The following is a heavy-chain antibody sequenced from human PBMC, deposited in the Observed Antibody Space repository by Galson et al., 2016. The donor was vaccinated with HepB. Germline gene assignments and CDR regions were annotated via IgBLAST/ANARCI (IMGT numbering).Heavy chain of an antibody. J-gene: IGHJ3*02. V-gene: IGHV4-61*03. Sequence: ETLSLTCTVSGGSVNSGTSYWNWIRQPPGKGLEWIGFIYHSGSPNYNPSLKSGVTISLDTSQKHIYLRLSSVTAADTAVYYCTRDGGSGWFRGNAFDIWGQGTMVTVSP. CDR1: GGSVNSGTSY. D-gene: IGHD6-19*01. CDR2: IYHSGSP. CDR3: TRDGGSGWFRGNAFDI.